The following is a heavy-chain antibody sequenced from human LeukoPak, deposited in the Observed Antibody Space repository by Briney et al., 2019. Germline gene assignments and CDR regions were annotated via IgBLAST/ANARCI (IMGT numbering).Heavy chain of an antibody. V-gene: IGHV3-7*03. Sequence: AGGSLRLSCAASGFTFSSYWMSWVRQAPGKGLEWVANIRKDGSLRYYVYSVDVRFTISIDNAKNTLYLQMNTLRADDTAVYYCTRVSGGYDMSDYWGQGTLVTVSS. D-gene: IGHD3-9*01. CDR3: TRVSGGYDMSDY. CDR1: GFTFSSYW. CDR2: IRKDGSLR. J-gene: IGHJ4*02.